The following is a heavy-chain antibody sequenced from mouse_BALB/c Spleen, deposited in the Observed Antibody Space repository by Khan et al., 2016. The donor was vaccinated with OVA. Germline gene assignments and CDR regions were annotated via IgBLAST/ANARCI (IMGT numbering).Heavy chain of an antibody. CDR1: GYTFINYW. D-gene: IGHD1-1*01. CDR2: INPSTGYT. Sequence: QVQLQQSGAELAKPGASVKMSCKASGYTFINYWILWVKQRPGQGLEWIGSINPSTGYTEYNQNFKDKATLTADKSSSTAYMQLSSLTSEASAVYYCARRGLRWDFDYWGQGTTLTVSS. V-gene: IGHV1-7*01. CDR3: ARRGLRWDFDY. J-gene: IGHJ2*01.